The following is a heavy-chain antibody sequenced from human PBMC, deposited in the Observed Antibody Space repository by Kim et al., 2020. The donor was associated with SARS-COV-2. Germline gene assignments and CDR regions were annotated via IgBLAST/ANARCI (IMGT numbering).Heavy chain of an antibody. J-gene: IGHJ3*02. CDR3: ARVHYYDTSAYGAFDI. Sequence: KVQGRVIMTRDTSTSTVYMELSSLRSEDTAMYYCARVHYYDTSAYGAFDIWGQGTLVTVSS. D-gene: IGHD3-22*01. V-gene: IGHV1-46*04.